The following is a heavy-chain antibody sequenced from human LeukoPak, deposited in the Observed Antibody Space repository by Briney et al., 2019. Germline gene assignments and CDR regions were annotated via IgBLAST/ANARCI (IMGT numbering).Heavy chain of an antibody. D-gene: IGHD1-26*01. Sequence: GGSLRLSCAASGFTFDDYAMHWVRQAPGKGLEWVSGISWNSGSIGYADSVKGRFTISRDNAKNSLYLQMNSLRAEDTAVFYCARDLGGSFEYWGQGTLVTVSS. CDR3: ARDLGGSFEY. CDR2: ISWNSGSI. V-gene: IGHV3-9*01. CDR1: GFTFDDYA. J-gene: IGHJ4*02.